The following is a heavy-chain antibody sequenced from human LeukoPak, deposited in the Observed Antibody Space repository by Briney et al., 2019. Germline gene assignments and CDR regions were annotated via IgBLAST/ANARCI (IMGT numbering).Heavy chain of an antibody. J-gene: IGHJ6*03. CDR3: ARGGRNYGDYVYMDV. V-gene: IGHV4-38-2*02. D-gene: IGHD4-17*01. Sequence: PSETLSLTCTVSGYSISSGYYWGWIRQPPGKGLEWIGSIYYSGSTYYNPSLKSRVTISVDTSKNQFSLKLSSVTAADTAVYYCARGGRNYGDYVYMDVWGKGTTVTVSS. CDR2: IYYSGST. CDR1: GYSISSGYY.